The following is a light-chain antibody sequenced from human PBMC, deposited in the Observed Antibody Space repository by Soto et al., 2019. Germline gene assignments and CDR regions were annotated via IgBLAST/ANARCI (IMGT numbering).Light chain of an antibody. CDR2: LGD. Sequence: QSVLTQPPSASSTPGQTVTISCSGSTSNIGTFYVYWYQHLPGTAPKLLIYLGDQRASGVPDRFSGSKSGTSASLAISGLQSEDEADYYCAAWDDTLSVWVFGGGTKLTVL. V-gene: IGLV1-47*02. CDR3: AAWDDTLSVWV. CDR1: TSNIGTFY. J-gene: IGLJ3*02.